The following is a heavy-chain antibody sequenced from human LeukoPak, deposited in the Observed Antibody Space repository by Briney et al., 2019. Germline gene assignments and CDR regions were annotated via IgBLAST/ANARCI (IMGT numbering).Heavy chain of an antibody. V-gene: IGHV3-9*01. Sequence: GGSLRLSCAASGFTFSTYSMNWVRQAPGKGLEWVSGISWNSGSIGYADSVKGRFTISRDNAKNSLYLQMNSLRAEDTALYYCAKGRDGYKPGVAFDYWGQGTLVTVSS. CDR2: ISWNSGSI. D-gene: IGHD5-24*01. CDR1: GFTFSTYS. CDR3: AKGRDGYKPGVAFDY. J-gene: IGHJ4*02.